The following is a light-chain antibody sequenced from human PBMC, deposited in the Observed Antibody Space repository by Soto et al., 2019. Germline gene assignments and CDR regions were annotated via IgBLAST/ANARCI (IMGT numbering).Light chain of an antibody. CDR1: QDINIY. CDR3: QQYHNLPWT. Sequence: DIQMTQSPSSLSASAGDRLTITCQASQDINIYLNWFQQKPGKAPKLLIYDASNLETGVPSRFSGSGSGTDFTFTISGLQPEDIGTYYCQQYHNLPWTFGQGTKVEI. V-gene: IGKV1-33*01. J-gene: IGKJ1*01. CDR2: DAS.